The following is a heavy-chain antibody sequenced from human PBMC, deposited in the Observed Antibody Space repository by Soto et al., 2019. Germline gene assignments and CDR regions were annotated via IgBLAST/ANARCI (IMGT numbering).Heavy chain of an antibody. CDR2: ISYDGSNK. CDR1: GFTFSSYG. D-gene: IGHD3-22*01. J-gene: IGHJ4*02. V-gene: IGHV3-30*18. Sequence: GGSLRLSCAASGFTFSSYGMHWVRQAPGKGLEWVAVISYDGSNKYYADSVKGRFTISRDNSKNTLYLQMNSLRAEDTAVYYCAKVGPYYYDSSGYYYGGFYYWGQGTLVTVSS. CDR3: AKVGPYYYDSSGYYYGGFYY.